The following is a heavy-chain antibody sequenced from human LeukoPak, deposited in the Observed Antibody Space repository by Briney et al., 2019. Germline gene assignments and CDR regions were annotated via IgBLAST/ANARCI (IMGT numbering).Heavy chain of an antibody. Sequence: GGSLRLSCAASVFTFSSYGMHWVRQAPDKGLEWVAYIRYDGSNKYYADSVKGRFTISRDNSKNTLFLQMNSLRAEDTAVYYCAKDFSVYYYDSRVLDYWGQGTLVTVSS. CDR3: AKDFSVYYYDSRVLDY. J-gene: IGHJ4*02. CDR2: IRYDGSNK. D-gene: IGHD3-22*01. V-gene: IGHV3-30*02. CDR1: VFTFSSYG.